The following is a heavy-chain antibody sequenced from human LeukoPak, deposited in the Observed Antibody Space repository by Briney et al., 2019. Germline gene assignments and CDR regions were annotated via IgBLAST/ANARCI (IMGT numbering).Heavy chain of an antibody. CDR2: INSDGSST. Sequence: PGGSLRLSCAASGFTFSSYWMHWVRQAPGKGLVWVSRINSDGSSTSYADSVKGRFTISRDNAKNTLYLQMNSLRAEDTAVYYCAKVGGAATFDYWGQGTLVTVSS. CDR1: GFTFSSYW. J-gene: IGHJ4*02. CDR3: AKVGGAATFDY. V-gene: IGHV3-74*01. D-gene: IGHD3-10*01.